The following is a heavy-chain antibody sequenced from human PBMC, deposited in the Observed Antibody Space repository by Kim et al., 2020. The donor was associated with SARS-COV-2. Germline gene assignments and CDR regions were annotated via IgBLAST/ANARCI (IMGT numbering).Heavy chain of an antibody. D-gene: IGHD6-19*01. J-gene: IGHJ3*02. CDR1: GFTFGSFA. Sequence: GGSLRLSCAASGFTFGSFAMSWVRQAPGKGLEWISTISNGGTTTYYADSVKGRFTISRDNYKNTLFLQMNSRRAADTAVYYCTKREGTSGWYFAFGIWGQGAMLPVSS. CDR2: ISNGGTTT. V-gene: IGHV3-23*01. CDR3: TKREGTSGWYFAFGI.